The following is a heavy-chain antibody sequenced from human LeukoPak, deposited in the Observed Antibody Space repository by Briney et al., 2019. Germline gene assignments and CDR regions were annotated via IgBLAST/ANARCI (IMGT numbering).Heavy chain of an antibody. Sequence: SQTLSLTCIVSGGSISSHYWSWIRQPPGKGLEYIGYIYYSGSTAYNPSLKSRVTISLDTSKNQFSLNLTSVTAADTAVYYCARRSGVLDSRDSRYYFDHWGQGTLVTVSS. CDR2: IYYSGST. D-gene: IGHD3-22*01. V-gene: IGHV4-59*11. J-gene: IGHJ4*02. CDR3: ARRSGVLDSRDSRYYFDH. CDR1: GGSISSHY.